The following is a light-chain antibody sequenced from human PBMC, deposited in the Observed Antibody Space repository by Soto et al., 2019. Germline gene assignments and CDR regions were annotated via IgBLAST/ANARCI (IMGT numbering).Light chain of an antibody. J-gene: IGKJ5*01. CDR3: QQYGSSPPIT. CDR1: QTISSW. V-gene: IGKV1-5*03. CDR2: KAS. Sequence: DIQMTQSPSTLSGAVGARVTITCRASQTISSWLSWYQQKPGKAPKLLIYKASTLKSGVPSRFSGSGSGTEFTLTISRLEPEDFAVYYCQQYGSSPPITFGQGTRLEI.